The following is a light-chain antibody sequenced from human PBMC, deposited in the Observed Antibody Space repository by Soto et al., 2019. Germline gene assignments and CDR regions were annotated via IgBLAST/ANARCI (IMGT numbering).Light chain of an antibody. V-gene: IGLV1-44*01. Sequence: QSVLTQPPSTSGTPGQRVTISCSGSSPNIGSNTVDWFQQLPGTAPKLLMYNNDQRPSGVSDRFSGSKSGTSASLAISGLQSEDEADYYCAAWDDSLNGVVFGGGTKVTVL. CDR2: NND. CDR1: SPNIGSNT. CDR3: AAWDDSLNGVV. J-gene: IGLJ2*01.